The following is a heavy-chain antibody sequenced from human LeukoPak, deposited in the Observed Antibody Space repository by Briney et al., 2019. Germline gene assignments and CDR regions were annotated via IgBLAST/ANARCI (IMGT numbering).Heavy chain of an antibody. CDR1: GYTFTSYG. J-gene: IGHJ6*02. CDR3: ARFGSSASSYYYYGMDV. V-gene: IGHV1-8*02. CDR2: MNPNSGNT. Sequence: ASVKVSCKASGYTFTSYGISWVRQAPGQGLEWIGWMNPNSGNTGYAQKFQGRVTMTRNTSISTAYMELSSLRSEDTAVYYCARFGSSASSYYYYGMDVWGQGTTVTVSS. D-gene: IGHD1-26*01.